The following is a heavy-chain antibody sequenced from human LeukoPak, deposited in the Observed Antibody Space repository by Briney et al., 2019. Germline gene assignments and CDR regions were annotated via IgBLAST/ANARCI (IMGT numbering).Heavy chain of an antibody. CDR3: AKDRVSGWLYNWFDS. Sequence: GGSLRLSCAASGFTFSSYAMNWVRQAPGKGLEWVSTIRGEGTVEYYADSVRGRFTISRDNSKNTPYLQMNSLRADDTAIYYCAKDRVSGWLYNWFDSWGQGTLVTVSS. D-gene: IGHD6-13*01. J-gene: IGHJ5*01. V-gene: IGHV3-23*01. CDR1: GFTFSSYA. CDR2: IRGEGTVE.